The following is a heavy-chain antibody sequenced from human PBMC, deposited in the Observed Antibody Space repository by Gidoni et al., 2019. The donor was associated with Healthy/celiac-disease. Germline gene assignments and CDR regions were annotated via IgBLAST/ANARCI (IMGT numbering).Heavy chain of an antibody. J-gene: IGHJ4*02. CDR3: ARTPGGATGAFFDY. V-gene: IGHV3-30*07. Sequence: TISRDNSKNTLYLQMNSLRAEDTAVYYCARTPGGATGAFFDYWGQGTLVTVSS. D-gene: IGHD1-26*01.